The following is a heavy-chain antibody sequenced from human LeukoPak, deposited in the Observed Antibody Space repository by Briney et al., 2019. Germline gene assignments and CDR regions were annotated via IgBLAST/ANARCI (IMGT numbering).Heavy chain of an antibody. V-gene: IGHV4-34*01. D-gene: IGHD5-24*01. CDR3: ATRDGYNSRWDYYYYMDV. Sequence: SETLSLTCAVYGGSFSGYYWSWIRQPPGKGLEWIGEINHSGSTNYNPSLKSRVTISVDTSKNQFSLKLSSVTAADTAVYYCATRDGYNSRWDYYYYMDVWGKGTTVTVSS. J-gene: IGHJ6*03. CDR2: INHSGST. CDR1: GGSFSGYY.